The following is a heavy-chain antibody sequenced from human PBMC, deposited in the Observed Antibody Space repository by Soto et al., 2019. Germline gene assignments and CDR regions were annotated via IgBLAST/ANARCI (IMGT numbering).Heavy chain of an antibody. CDR2: IYPGESDT. Sequence: GESLKISCKGSGYSFTTYWIGWVRQMPGKGLEWMGIIYPGESDTRYSPSFQGQVTMSADKSVSTAYLQWSSLQASDTAMYYCARTKFGDHFDFWGQGSLVTVS. J-gene: IGHJ4*02. D-gene: IGHD4-17*01. V-gene: IGHV5-51*01. CDR3: ARTKFGDHFDF. CDR1: GYSFTTYW.